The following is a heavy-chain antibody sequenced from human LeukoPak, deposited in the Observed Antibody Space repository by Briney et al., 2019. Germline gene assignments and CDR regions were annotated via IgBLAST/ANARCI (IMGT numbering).Heavy chain of an antibody. CDR3: AREGGTWIQLWLDY. J-gene: IGHJ4*02. CDR2: ISSSSSYI. CDR1: GFTFSSYS. V-gene: IGHV3-21*01. Sequence: GGSLRLSCAASGFTFSSYSMKWVRQAPGKGLEWVSFISSSSSYIYYADSVKGRFTISRDNAKNSLYLQMNSLRAEDTAVYYCAREGGTWIQLWLDYWGQGTLVTVSS. D-gene: IGHD5-18*01.